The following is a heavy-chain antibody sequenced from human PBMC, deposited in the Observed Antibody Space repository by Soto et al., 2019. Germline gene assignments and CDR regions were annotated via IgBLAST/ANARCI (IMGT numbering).Heavy chain of an antibody. V-gene: IGHV4-59*01. CDR2: IYYSGST. Sequence: SETLSLTCTVSGGSISSYYWSWIRQPPGKGLEWIGYIYYSGSTNYNPSLKSRVTISVDTSKNQFSLKLSSVTAADTAVYYCASSGYSSGWAAHRYYYYGMDVWGQGTTVTVSS. CDR1: GGSISSYY. J-gene: IGHJ6*02. CDR3: ASSGYSSGWAAHRYYYYGMDV. D-gene: IGHD6-19*01.